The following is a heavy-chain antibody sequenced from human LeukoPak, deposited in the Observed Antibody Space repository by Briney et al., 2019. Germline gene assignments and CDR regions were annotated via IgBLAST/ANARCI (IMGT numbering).Heavy chain of an antibody. V-gene: IGHV3-30*04. CDR3: ARDPYYDILTGFSNWFDP. J-gene: IGHJ5*02. CDR1: EFTFSSYA. CDR2: ISFDGTNK. D-gene: IGHD3-9*01. Sequence: GGSLRLSCAASEFTFSSYAMHWVRQAPGKGLEWVAVISFDGTNKYYTDSVKGRFTISRDNSKNTLYLQMNSLRADDTAVYYCARDPYYDILTGFSNWFDPWGQGTLVTVSS.